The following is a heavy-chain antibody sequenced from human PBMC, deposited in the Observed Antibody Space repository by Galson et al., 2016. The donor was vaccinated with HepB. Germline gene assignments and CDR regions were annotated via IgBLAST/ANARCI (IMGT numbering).Heavy chain of an antibody. CDR2: INQSGGI. CDR1: DGSFSDNY. V-gene: IGHV4-34*01. D-gene: IGHD3-10*01. Sequence: SETLSLTCGVLDGSFSDNYWSWIRQPPEKGLEWIGEINQSGGINYNSALKSRVSISVDTSKKYFSLKLGSVTAAGTAVYYCARASRTLVRGVTLLRYGMDVWGQGTTVTVSS. CDR3: ARASRTLVRGVTLLRYGMDV. J-gene: IGHJ6*02.